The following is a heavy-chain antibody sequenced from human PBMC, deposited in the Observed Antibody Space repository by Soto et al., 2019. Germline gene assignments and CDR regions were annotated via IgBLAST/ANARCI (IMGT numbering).Heavy chain of an antibody. CDR2: INTYNGNP. CDR3: AMVDVYVTPSPQDV. D-gene: IGHD3-16*01. CDR1: GYTFTRYG. Sequence: QVQLVQSGAEVKNPGASVQVSCKASGYTFTRYGIGWARQAPGQGLAWMGWINTYNGNPNYAQNVQGRVTLTTDTSTSTAYRELRSLRSNDTAIYYCAMVDVYVTPSPQDVWGQGTTVIVSS. V-gene: IGHV1-18*01. J-gene: IGHJ6*02.